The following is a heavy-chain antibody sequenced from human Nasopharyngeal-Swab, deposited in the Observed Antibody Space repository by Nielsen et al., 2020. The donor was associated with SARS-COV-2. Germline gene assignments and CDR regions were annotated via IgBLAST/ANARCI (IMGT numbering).Heavy chain of an antibody. V-gene: IGHV3-23*01. D-gene: IGHD1-14*01. CDR1: GFSITTYG. J-gene: IGHJ4*02. CDR2: ISELGTGI. Sequence: GESLKISCAASGFSITTYGMTWVRQAPGKGLECISGISELGTGIYYADSVWGRFTISRDTSKNTVYLQMNTLRADDTALYFCTRGLTGHIVQWNPSPYWGQGTLVTVSS. CDR3: TRGLTGHIVQWNPSPY.